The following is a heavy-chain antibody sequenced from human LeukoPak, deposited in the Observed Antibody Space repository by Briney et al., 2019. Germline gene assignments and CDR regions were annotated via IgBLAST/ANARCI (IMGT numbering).Heavy chain of an antibody. D-gene: IGHD5-24*01. CDR1: GGSFSGYY. CDR2: INHSGST. V-gene: IGHV4-34*01. CDR3: ARDLDGSPDY. Sequence: SETLSLTCAVYGGSFSGYYWSWIRQPPGKGLEWIGEINHSGSTNYNPSLKSRVTISVDTSKNQFSLKLSSVTAADTAVYYCARDLDGSPDYWGQGTLVTVSS. J-gene: IGHJ4*02.